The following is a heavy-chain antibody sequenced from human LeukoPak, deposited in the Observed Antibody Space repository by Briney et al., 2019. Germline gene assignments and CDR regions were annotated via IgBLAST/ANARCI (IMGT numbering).Heavy chain of an antibody. D-gene: IGHD3-9*01. CDR2: IYYSGST. V-gene: IGHV4-59*08. Sequence: PSETLSLTCTVSGGSISSYYWSWIRQPPGKGLEWIGYIYYSGSTNYNPSLKSRVTISVDTSKNQFSLKLSSVTAADTAVYYCARHGPSRWYDILTGYDVGLDYWGQGTLVTVSS. CDR1: GGSISSYY. CDR3: ARHGPSRWYDILTGYDVGLDY. J-gene: IGHJ4*02.